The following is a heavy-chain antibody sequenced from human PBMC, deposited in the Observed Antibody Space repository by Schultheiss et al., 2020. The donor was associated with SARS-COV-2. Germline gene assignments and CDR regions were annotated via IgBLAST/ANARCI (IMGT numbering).Heavy chain of an antibody. V-gene: IGHV3-23*01. CDR2: ISGSGGST. CDR1: GFTFSSYA. D-gene: IGHD2-2*02. J-gene: IGHJ4*02. CDR3: AKGGCSSTSCYTRNSSSWYLDFDY. Sequence: GESLKISCAASGFTFSSYAMSWVRQAPGKGLEWVSAISGSGGSTYYADSVKGRFTISRDNSKNTLYLQMNSLRAEDTAVYYCAKGGCSSTSCYTRNSSSWYLDFDYWGQGTLVTVSS.